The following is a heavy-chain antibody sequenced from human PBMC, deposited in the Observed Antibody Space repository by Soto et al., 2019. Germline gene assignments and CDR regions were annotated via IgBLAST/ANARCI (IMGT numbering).Heavy chain of an antibody. J-gene: IGHJ5*02. V-gene: IGHV4-30-4*01. CDR1: GGSISSGDYY. Sequence: SETLSLTCTVSGGSISSGDYYWSWIRQPPGKGLEWIGYIYYSGSTYYNPSLKSRVTISVDTSKNQFSLKLSSVTAADTAVYYCAREGGPRRPFDPWGQGTLVTVSS. D-gene: IGHD1-26*01. CDR3: AREGGPRRPFDP. CDR2: IYYSGST.